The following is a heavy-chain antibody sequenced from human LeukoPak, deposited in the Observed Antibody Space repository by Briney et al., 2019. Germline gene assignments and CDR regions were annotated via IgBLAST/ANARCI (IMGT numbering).Heavy chain of an antibody. CDR3: ARDCSGGSCSGYYMDV. Sequence: SETLSLTCTVSGYSISSSYYWSWIRQPSGKGLEWIGYIYYSGSTNYNPSLKSRVTISVDTSKNQFSLKLSSVTAADTAVYYCARDCSGGSCSGYYMDVWGKGTTVTVSS. CDR1: GYSISSSYY. CDR2: IYYSGST. V-gene: IGHV4-61*01. D-gene: IGHD2-15*01. J-gene: IGHJ6*03.